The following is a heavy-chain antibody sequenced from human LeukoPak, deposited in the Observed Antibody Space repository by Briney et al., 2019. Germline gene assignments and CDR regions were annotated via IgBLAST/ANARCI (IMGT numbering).Heavy chain of an antibody. J-gene: IGHJ4*02. Sequence: PGGSLRLSCAASGFTFSSYAMSWVCQAPGKGLEWVSAISGSGGSTYYADSVKGRFTISRDNSKNTLYLQMNSLRAEDTAVCYCAKDGYSYGYGEFDYWGQGTLVTVSS. D-gene: IGHD5-18*01. CDR1: GFTFSSYA. CDR2: ISGSGGST. V-gene: IGHV3-23*01. CDR3: AKDGYSYGYGEFDY.